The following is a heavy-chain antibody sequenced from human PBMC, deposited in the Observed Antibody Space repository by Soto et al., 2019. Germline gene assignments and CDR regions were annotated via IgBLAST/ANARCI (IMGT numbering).Heavy chain of an antibody. J-gene: IGHJ6*02. CDR3: ARDLWFGELLDYYGMDV. CDR2: ISSSGSTI. CDR1: GFTFSDYY. Sequence: PGGSLRLSCAASGFTFSDYYMSWIRQAPGKGLEWVSYISSSGSTIYYADSVKGRFTISRDNAKNSLYLQMNSLRAEDTAVYYCARDLWFGELLDYYGMDVWGQGTTVTVSS. V-gene: IGHV3-11*01. D-gene: IGHD3-10*01.